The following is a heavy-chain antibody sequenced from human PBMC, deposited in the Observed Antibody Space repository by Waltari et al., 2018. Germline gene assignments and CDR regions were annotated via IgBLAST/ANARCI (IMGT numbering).Heavy chain of an antibody. D-gene: IGHD4-4*01. V-gene: IGHV4-34*01. CDR2: INHSGST. CDR3: ARGYSNYPNY. Sequence: QVQLQQWGAGLLKPSETLSLTCAVYGGSFSGYYWSWIRQPPGKGLEWIGEINHSGSTNYNPSLKSRVTISVDTSKNQFSLKLSSVTAADTAVYYCARGYSNYPNYWGQGTTVTVS. J-gene: IGHJ6*02. CDR1: GGSFSGYY.